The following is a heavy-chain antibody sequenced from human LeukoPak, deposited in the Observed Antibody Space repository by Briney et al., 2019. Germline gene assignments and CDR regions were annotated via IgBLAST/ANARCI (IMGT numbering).Heavy chain of an antibody. CDR1: GGSISSSSYR. J-gene: IGHJ4*02. Sequence: PSETLSLTRAVSGGSISSSSYRWGWIRQPPGKGLEWIGSFYNGETSYNPSLKSRVIISVDTSENQISLKLSSVTAADTAVYYCARHRYFGGNFADSWGQGILVTVSS. CDR2: FYNGET. V-gene: IGHV4-39*01. D-gene: IGHD4-23*01. CDR3: ARHRYFGGNFADS.